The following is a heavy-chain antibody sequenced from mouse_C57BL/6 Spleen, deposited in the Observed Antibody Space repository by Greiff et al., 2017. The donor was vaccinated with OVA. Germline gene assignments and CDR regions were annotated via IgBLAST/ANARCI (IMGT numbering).Heavy chain of an antibody. CDR1: GYAFSSSW. CDR3: ARSLIITTVVDDAMDY. D-gene: IGHD1-1*01. V-gene: IGHV1-82*01. J-gene: IGHJ4*01. Sequence: VKLKQSGPELVKPGASVKISCKASGYAFSSSWMNWVKQRPGKGLEWIGRIYPGDGDTNYNGKFKGKATLTADKSSSTAYMQLSSLTSEDSAVYFCARSLIITTVVDDAMDYWGQGTSVTVSS. CDR2: IYPGDGDT.